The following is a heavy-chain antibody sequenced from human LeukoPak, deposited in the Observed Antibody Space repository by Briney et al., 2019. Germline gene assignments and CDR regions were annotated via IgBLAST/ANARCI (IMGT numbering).Heavy chain of an antibody. V-gene: IGHV1-2*02. CDR3: ARDSSSSGYYYYYMDV. Sequence: GASVKVSCKASGYTFTNNFMHWVRQAPGQGLEWMGWINPNSGGTNYAQKFQGRVTMTRDTSISTAYMELSRLRSDDTAAYYCARDSSSSGYYYYYMDVWGKGTTVTVSS. D-gene: IGHD6-13*01. CDR1: GYTFTNNF. J-gene: IGHJ6*03. CDR2: INPNSGGT.